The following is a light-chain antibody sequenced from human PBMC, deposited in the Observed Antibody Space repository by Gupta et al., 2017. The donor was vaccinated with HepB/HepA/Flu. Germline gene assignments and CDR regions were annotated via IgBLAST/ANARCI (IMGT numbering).Light chain of an antibody. CDR3: HSADATGSSYV. V-gene: IGLV3-25*02. CDR2: KDS. CDR1: ALAKQY. J-gene: IGLJ1*01. Sequence: SYELTQPPSVSVSPGQTARITCSGDALAKQYAYWYQQKAGQAPVLVIYKDSERPSGIPERFSGSSSGTTLTLIISGVQAEEEADYYCHSADATGSSYVFGPGTKVTVL.